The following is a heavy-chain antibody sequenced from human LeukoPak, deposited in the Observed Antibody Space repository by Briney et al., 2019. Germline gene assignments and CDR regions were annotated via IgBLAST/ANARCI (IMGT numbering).Heavy chain of an antibody. V-gene: IGHV5-10-1*01. Sequence: PGESLRISCKGSGYIFTSYWISWVRQMPGKGLEWMGRIDPSDSYINYSPSLQGHVTISADKSISTAYLQWSSLKASDTAMYYCARHLDDYYDSSGLDYWGQGTLVTVSS. CDR3: ARHLDDYYDSSGLDY. D-gene: IGHD3-22*01. J-gene: IGHJ4*02. CDR2: IDPSDSYI. CDR1: GYIFTSYW.